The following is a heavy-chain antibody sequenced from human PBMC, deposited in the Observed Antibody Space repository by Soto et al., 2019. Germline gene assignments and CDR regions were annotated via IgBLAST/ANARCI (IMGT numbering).Heavy chain of an antibody. J-gene: IGHJ5*02. CDR1: GFTFSSYW. CDR3: AAERGDGRMVIGWFDP. V-gene: IGHV3-7*01. CDR2: IKQDGSEK. Sequence: ESGGGLVQPGGSLRLSCAASGFTFSSYWMSWVRQAPGKGLGWVANIKQDGSEKYYVDSVKGRFTISRDNAKNSLYLQMNSLRAEDTAVYYCAAERGDGRMVIGWFDPWGQGTLVTVSS. D-gene: IGHD3-22*01.